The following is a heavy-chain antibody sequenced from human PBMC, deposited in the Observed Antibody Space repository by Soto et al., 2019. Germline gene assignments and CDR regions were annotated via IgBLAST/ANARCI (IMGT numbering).Heavy chain of an antibody. CDR3: AREDPKYYYDSSGYCDY. CDR1: GFTFSSYW. Sequence: EVQLVESGGGLVQPGGSLRLSCAASGFTFSSYWMSWVRQAPGKGLEWVANIKQDGSAKYYVDSVKGRFTISRDNAKNSLYLQMNSLRAEDTAVYYCAREDPKYYYDSSGYCDYWGQGTLVTVSS. D-gene: IGHD3-22*01. V-gene: IGHV3-7*03. J-gene: IGHJ4*02. CDR2: IKQDGSAK.